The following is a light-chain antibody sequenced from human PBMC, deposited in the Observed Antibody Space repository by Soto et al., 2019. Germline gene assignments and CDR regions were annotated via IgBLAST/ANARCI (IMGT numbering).Light chain of an antibody. CDR1: QSISTW. Sequence: IQMTQSPSTLSASVGDRVTFTCRASQSISTWLAWYQQKPGKAPNLLIYKASTLEVGVPSRFSSSGSGTEFTLTISTLQASDVATYYCQQYNSYPWTFGQGTKV. CDR3: QQYNSYPWT. CDR2: KAS. J-gene: IGKJ1*01. V-gene: IGKV1-5*03.